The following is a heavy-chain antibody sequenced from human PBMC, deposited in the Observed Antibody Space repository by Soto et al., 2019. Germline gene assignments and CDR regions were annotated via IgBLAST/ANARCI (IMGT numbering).Heavy chain of an antibody. CDR2: IRSKAYGGTT. J-gene: IGHJ3*02. D-gene: IGHD1-26*01. V-gene: IGHV3-49*05. CDR1: GFTFSDYY. Sequence: VQLVESGGGLVKPGGSLRLSCAASGFTFSDYYMSWIRQAPGKGLEWVSFIRSKAYGGTTEDAASVKGRFTTSRDDSKSIVYLQMNNLQTEDTAVYYCAKALWELAGDAFDIWGQGTMVTVSS. CDR3: AKALWELAGDAFDI.